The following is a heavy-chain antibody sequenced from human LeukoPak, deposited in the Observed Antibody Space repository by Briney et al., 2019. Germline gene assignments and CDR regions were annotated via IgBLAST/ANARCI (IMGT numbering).Heavy chain of an antibody. Sequence: PGGSLRLSCAASGFIFDTYAMNWVRQAPGKGLEWVSSISKSGRDIYYADSVRGRFTISRDNARDSLSLQMNSLNVDDTGVYFCTRDALFGSGRTHLDFWSQGTLVSVSS. CDR3: TRDALFGSGRTHLDF. D-gene: IGHD3-10*01. V-gene: IGHV3-21*01. CDR2: ISKSGRDI. J-gene: IGHJ4*02. CDR1: GFIFDTYA.